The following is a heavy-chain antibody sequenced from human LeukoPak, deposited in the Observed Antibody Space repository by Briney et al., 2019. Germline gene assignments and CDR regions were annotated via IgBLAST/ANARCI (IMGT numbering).Heavy chain of an antibody. CDR2: IKEDGSRN. D-gene: IGHD6-19*01. Sequence: GGSLRLSCAASGFTFSRYWMSWVRQAPGKGLEWVANIKEDGSRNHYVDSVKGRFTISRDNAKNSLYLQMNSLRAEDTAVYYCARQLSGWFDADPYWGQGTLVTVSS. V-gene: IGHV3-7*05. CDR1: GFTFSRYW. CDR3: ARQLSGWFDADPY. J-gene: IGHJ4*02.